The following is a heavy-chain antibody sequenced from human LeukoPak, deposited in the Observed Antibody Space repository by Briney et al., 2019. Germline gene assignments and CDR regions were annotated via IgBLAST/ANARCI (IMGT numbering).Heavy chain of an antibody. CDR1: GFTFSSYG. V-gene: IGHV3-23*01. CDR3: AKTGSSMIRGGAFHYYYLDV. J-gene: IGHJ6*03. D-gene: IGHD3-10*01. Sequence: GGSLRLSCAASGFTFSSYGMSWVRQAPGKGLEWVSSISDSGGTTYYADSVKGRFTISRDNSKNTLYLQMNSLRAEDTALYYCAKTGSSMIRGGAFHYYYLDVWGKGTTVTISS. CDR2: ISDSGGTT.